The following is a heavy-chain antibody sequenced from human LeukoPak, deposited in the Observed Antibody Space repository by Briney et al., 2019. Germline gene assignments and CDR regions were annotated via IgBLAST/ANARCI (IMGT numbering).Heavy chain of an antibody. CDR3: AKEIDTLGTNAFDI. CDR2: ISGDGGGT. D-gene: IGHD2-15*01. CDR1: GFTFDDYA. Sequence: GGSLRLSCAASGFTFDDYAIHWVRQAPGKGLEWVSLISGDGGGTYYADSVRGRFTISRDNSKNSLYPQMDSLRTEDTAFYYCAKEIDTLGTNAFDIWGQGTTVTVSS. J-gene: IGHJ3*02. V-gene: IGHV3-43*02.